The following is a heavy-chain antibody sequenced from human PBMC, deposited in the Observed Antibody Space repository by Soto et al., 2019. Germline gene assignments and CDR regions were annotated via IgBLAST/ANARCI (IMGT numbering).Heavy chain of an antibody. J-gene: IGHJ4*02. CDR1: GGSISSSSYY. CDR3: AEGYSSGWYGGGGFDY. CDR2: IYYSGST. D-gene: IGHD6-19*01. Sequence: QLQLQESGPGLVKPSETLSLTCTVSGGSISSSSYYWGWIRQPPGKGLEWIGSIYYSGSTYYNPSLKSRVTISVDTSKNQCSLKLSSVTAADTAVYYCAEGYSSGWYGGGGFDYWGQGTLVTVSS. V-gene: IGHV4-39*01.